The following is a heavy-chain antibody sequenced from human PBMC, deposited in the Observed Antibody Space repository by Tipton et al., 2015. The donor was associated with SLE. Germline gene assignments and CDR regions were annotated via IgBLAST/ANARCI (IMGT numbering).Heavy chain of an antibody. CDR2: ISGSGGST. Sequence: GSLRLSCAASGFTFSSYAMSWVRQAPGKGLEWVSAISGSGGSTYYADSVKGRFTISRDNSKNTQYLQMNSLRAEDTAVYYCAMTSGDSWAFDYWGQGTLVTVSS. CDR1: GFTFSSYA. V-gene: IGHV3-23*01. J-gene: IGHJ4*02. D-gene: IGHD2-21*02. CDR3: AMTSGDSWAFDY.